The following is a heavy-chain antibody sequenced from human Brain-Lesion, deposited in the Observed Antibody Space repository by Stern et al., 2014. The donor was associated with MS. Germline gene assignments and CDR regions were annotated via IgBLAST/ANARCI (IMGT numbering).Heavy chain of an antibody. V-gene: IGHV4-39*01. CDR2: IYYSGNT. CDR3: AGEEDIRYCSGGSCTGNWFDP. CDR1: GGSVSSTSYA. D-gene: IGHD2-15*01. J-gene: IGHJ5*02. Sequence: QVQLVQSGPGLVKPSETLSLTCTVAGGSVSSTSYAWAWIRQPPGKGLEWIGTIYYSGNTYYSPSLKSRPTISLDTSQNQFSLQLSSVTAADTAVYYCAGEEDIRYCSGGSCTGNWFDPWGQGTLVTVSS.